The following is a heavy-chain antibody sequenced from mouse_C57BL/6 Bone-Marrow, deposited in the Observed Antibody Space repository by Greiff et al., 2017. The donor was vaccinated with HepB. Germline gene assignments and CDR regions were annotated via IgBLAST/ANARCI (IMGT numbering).Heavy chain of an antibody. CDR3: ANFDY. CDR2: IDPSDSYT. V-gene: IGHV1-69*01. Sequence: QVQLQQPGAELVMPGASVKLSCKASGYTFTSYWMHWVKQRPGQGLEWIGEIDPSDSYTNYNQKFKGKSTLTVDKSSSTAYMQLSSLTSDDSAVYYCANFDYWGQGTTLTVSS. CDR1: GYTFTSYW. J-gene: IGHJ2*01.